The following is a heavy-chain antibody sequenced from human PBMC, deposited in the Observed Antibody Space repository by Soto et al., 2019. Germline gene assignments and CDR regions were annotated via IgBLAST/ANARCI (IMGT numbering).Heavy chain of an antibody. CDR3: ARYYYDTSTYYAEFFHH. CDR2: IYYSGST. Sequence: SETLSLTCTVSGGSISSYYWSWIRQPPGKGLEWIGYIYYSGSTNYNPSLKSRVTISVDTSKNQFSLKLSSVTAADTALYFCARYYYDTSTYYAEFFHHWGQGTLVTVSS. V-gene: IGHV4-59*01. CDR1: GGSISSYY. J-gene: IGHJ1*01. D-gene: IGHD3-22*01.